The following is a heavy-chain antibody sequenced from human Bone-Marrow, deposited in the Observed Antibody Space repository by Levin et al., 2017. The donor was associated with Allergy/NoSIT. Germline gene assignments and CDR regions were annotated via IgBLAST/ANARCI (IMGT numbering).Heavy chain of an antibody. CDR1: GYIFTDYY. Sequence: ASVKVSCQASGYIFTDYYIHWVRQARGQGLEWLGWINPKTGGTNYAHNFQGRVTMDTSYNTAYSDLRSLSPADAAVYFCSKSSQCLMPDYWGQGTMVAVSS. V-gene: IGHV1-2*07. D-gene: IGHD2-2*01. CDR2: INPKTGGT. CDR3: SKSSQCLMPDY. J-gene: IGHJ4*02.